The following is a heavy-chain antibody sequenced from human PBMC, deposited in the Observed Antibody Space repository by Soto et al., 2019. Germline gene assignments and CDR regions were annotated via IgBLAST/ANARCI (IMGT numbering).Heavy chain of an antibody. Sequence: GGSLRLSCAASGFTFSSYAMSWVRQAPGKGLEWVSAISGSGGTTYYADSVKGRFTISRDNSRNTLSLQMNSLRAEDTAVYYCAKRVIRCFDYWGQGTLVTVSS. D-gene: IGHD4-17*01. CDR2: ISGSGGTT. CDR1: GFTFSSYA. CDR3: AKRVIRCFDY. V-gene: IGHV3-23*01. J-gene: IGHJ4*02.